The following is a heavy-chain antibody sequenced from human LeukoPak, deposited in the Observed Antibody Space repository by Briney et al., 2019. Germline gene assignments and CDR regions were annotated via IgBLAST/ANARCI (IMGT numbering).Heavy chain of an antibody. D-gene: IGHD2-2*01. CDR1: GYTFTSYG. CDR3: ARLGYCSSTSCPLDYYYYMDV. Sequence: ASVKVSCKASGYTFTSYGISWVRQAPGQGLEWMGWISAYNGNTNYAQKLQGRVTMTTDTSTSTAYMELRSLRSDDTAVYYCARLGYCSSTSCPLDYYYYMDVWGKGTTVTVSS. CDR2: ISAYNGNT. J-gene: IGHJ6*03. V-gene: IGHV1-18*01.